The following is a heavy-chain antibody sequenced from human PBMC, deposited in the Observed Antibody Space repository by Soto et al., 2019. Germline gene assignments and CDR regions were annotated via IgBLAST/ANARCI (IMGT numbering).Heavy chain of an antibody. CDR3: ARGYSSSTTSWFDP. J-gene: IGHJ5*02. Sequence: SETLSLTCTVSGGSISSYYWSWIRQPPGKGLEWIGYIYYSGSTNYNPSLKSRVTISVDTSKNQFSLKLSSVTAADTAVYYCARGYSSSTTSWFDPWGQGTLVTVSS. CDR1: GGSISSYY. CDR2: IYYSGST. V-gene: IGHV4-59*01. D-gene: IGHD6-6*01.